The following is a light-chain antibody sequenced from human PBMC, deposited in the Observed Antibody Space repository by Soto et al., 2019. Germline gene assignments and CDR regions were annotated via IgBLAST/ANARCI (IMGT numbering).Light chain of an antibody. J-gene: IGKJ1*01. V-gene: IGKV3-20*01. Sequence: EIVLTQSPGTLSLSPGERATLSCRASQSVASRNLAWYQQKSGQAPRLLIYGASSRAIHTPDRFSGSGYGTDFSLTISRLEPEDFAVYYCQLYGNSPPTFGQGTKVDIK. CDR3: QLYGNSPPT. CDR2: GAS. CDR1: QSVASRN.